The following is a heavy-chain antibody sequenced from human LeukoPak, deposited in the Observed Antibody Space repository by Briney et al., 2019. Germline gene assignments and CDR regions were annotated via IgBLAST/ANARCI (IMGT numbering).Heavy chain of an antibody. V-gene: IGHV3-7*01. D-gene: IGHD3-3*01. Sequence: GGSLRLSCAASGFTFSSYWMSWVRQAPGKGLEWVANIKQDGSEKYYVDSVKGRFTISRDNAKNSLYLQMNSLRAEDTAVYYCARDSATDFWSGYYNYYYYYMDVWGKGTTVTVSS. CDR1: GFTFSSYW. CDR2: IKQDGSEK. CDR3: ARDSATDFWSGYYNYYYYYMDV. J-gene: IGHJ6*03.